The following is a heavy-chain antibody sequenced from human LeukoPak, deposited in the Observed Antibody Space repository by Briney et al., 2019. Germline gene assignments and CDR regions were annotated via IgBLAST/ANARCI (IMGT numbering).Heavy chain of an antibody. V-gene: IGHV3-23*01. CDR2: ISGSGGST. CDR3: AKENVVVVTGDYYMDV. D-gene: IGHD2-21*02. J-gene: IGHJ6*03. Sequence: GGSLRLSCAASGFTFSSYAMSWVRQAPGKGLEWVSAISGSGGSTYYADSVKGRFTISRDNSKNTLYLQMNRLRAEDTAVYYCAKENVVVVTGDYYMDVWGKGTTVTVSS. CDR1: GFTFSSYA.